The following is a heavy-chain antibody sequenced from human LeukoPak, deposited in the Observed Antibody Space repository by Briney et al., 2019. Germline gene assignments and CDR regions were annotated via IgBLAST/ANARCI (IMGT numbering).Heavy chain of an antibody. CDR2: IVVGSDNT. D-gene: IGHD6-13*01. CDR3: AAPYSSTWFDY. J-gene: IGHJ4*02. CDR1: GFTFTSRSA. V-gene: IGHV1-58*01. Sequence: SVKVSCKASGFTFTSRSAVQWVRQARGQRLEWIGWIVVGSDNTNYAQKFQERVTITRDMSTSTAYMELGSLRSEDTAVYYCAAPYSSTWFDYWGQGTLVTVSS.